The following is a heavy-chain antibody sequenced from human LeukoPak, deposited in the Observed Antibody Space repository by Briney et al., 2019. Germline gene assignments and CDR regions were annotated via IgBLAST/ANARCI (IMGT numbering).Heavy chain of an antibody. CDR3: AITGGHKSYYYYGMDV. D-gene: IGHD7-27*01. CDR2: INHSGST. V-gene: IGHV4-34*01. CDR1: GESFSGYY. J-gene: IGHJ6*04. Sequence: PSETLSLTCAVYGESFSGYYWSWIRQPPGKGLEWIGEINHSGSTNYNPSLKSRVNISVDTSKNQFSLKLSSVTAADTAVYYCAITGGHKSYYYYGMDVWGKGTTVTVSS.